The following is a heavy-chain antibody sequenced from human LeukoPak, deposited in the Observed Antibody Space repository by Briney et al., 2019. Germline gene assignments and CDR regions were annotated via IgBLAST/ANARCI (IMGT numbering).Heavy chain of an antibody. CDR2: ISSSSSTI. J-gene: IGHJ4*02. CDR1: GXTFSSYS. Sequence: GGSLRLSCAASGXTFSSYSMNWVRQAPGKGREWVSYISSSSSTIYYADSVKGRFTISRDNAKNSLYLQMNSLRDEDTAVYYCARDGYDSSPESIDYWGQGALVTVSS. CDR3: ARDGYDSSPESIDY. V-gene: IGHV3-48*02. D-gene: IGHD3-22*01.